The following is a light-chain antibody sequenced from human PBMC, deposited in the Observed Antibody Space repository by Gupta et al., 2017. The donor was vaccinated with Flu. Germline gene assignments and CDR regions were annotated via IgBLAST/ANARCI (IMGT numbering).Light chain of an antibody. Sequence: QSVLTQPPAVSGAPGQRVTISCAGSNSNTGAGHDVHWYQQLPGAAPKLLIYDNNRRPLGIPDRFSGSKSAASASLAITGLQAEDEADYYCQSYDNSLSGYLFGTGTKVTV. V-gene: IGLV1-40*01. CDR1: NSNTGAGHD. CDR2: DNN. J-gene: IGLJ1*01. CDR3: QSYDNSLSGYL.